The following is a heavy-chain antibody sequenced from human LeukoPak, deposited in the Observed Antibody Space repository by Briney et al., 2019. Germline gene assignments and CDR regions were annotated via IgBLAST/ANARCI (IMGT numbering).Heavy chain of an antibody. Sequence: ASVKVSCKASGYTFTSYGITWVRQAPGQGLEWMGWITTYNGNTYYAQNCQGSVTMTADTSTSTAYMEVRSLRSDDATVYYCARLSPPIASICSGGTCYSGGFDPWGQGTLVTVSS. CDR1: GYTFTSYG. CDR2: ITTYNGNT. CDR3: ARLSPPIASICSGGTCYSGGFDP. J-gene: IGHJ5*02. V-gene: IGHV1-18*01. D-gene: IGHD2-15*01.